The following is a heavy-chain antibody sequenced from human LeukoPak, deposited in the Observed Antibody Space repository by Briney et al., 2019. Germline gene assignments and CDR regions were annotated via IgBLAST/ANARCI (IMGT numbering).Heavy chain of an antibody. D-gene: IGHD6-6*01. Sequence: GGSLRLSCAASGFTVSNNYMSWVRQAPGKGLEWVSVIYSAGTTNYADSVKGRFTISRDNAKNSLYLQMNSLRAEDTAVYYCARDHSQTGTISSSVNPNWFDPWGQGTLVTVSS. J-gene: IGHJ5*02. V-gene: IGHV3-66*01. CDR1: GFTVSNNY. CDR2: IYSAGTT. CDR3: ARDHSQTGTISSSVNPNWFDP.